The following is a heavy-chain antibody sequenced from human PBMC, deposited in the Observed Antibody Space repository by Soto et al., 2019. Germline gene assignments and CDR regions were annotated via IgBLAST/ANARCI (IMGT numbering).Heavy chain of an antibody. CDR2: TYYRSKWYN. V-gene: IGHV6-1*01. J-gene: IGHJ6*03. CDR3: ASSLVVPAAKEYYYYYMDV. D-gene: IGHD2-2*01. CDR1: GDSVSSNSAA. Sequence: SQTLSLTCAISGDSVSSNSAAWNWIRHSPSRGLEWLGRTYYRSKWYNDYAVSVKSRITINPDTSKNQFSLQLNSVTPEDTAVYYCASSLVVPAAKEYYYYYMDVWGKGTTVTVSS.